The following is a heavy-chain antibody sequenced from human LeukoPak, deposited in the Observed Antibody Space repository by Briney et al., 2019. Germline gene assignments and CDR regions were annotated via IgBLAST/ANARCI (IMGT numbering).Heavy chain of an antibody. V-gene: IGHV3-21*01. CDR3: AREGAFDN. CDR1: GFTYRTYS. CDR2: ISSTSTYI. J-gene: IGHJ3*02. Sequence: GGTLRLSCAASGFTYRTYSMNWVRQAPGKGLEWVSSISSTSTYIYYEDSVKGRFTISRDTATDSMYLQRSSLGAEDTAVYYCAREGAFDNWGQGTMVTVSS.